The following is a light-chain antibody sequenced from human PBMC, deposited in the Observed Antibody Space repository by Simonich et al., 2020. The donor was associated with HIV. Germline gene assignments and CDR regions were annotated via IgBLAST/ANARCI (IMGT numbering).Light chain of an antibody. CDR3: QQYNSYPWT. J-gene: IGKJ1*01. Sequence: DIQMTQSPSTLSASVGDRVTITCRASQSISSWLAWYQQKPGKAPKRLIYKAYSLESVVPSRFSGSGSGTEFTLTISSLQPDDFATYYCQQYNSYPWTFGQGTKVEIK. V-gene: IGKV1-5*03. CDR1: QSISSW. CDR2: KAY.